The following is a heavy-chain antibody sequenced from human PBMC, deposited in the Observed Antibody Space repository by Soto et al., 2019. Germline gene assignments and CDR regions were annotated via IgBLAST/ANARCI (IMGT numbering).Heavy chain of an antibody. CDR1: GITFSGSA. CDR2: IRSKANSYAT. CDR3: TIHGGYGDYDY. V-gene: IGHV3-73*01. Sequence: EVQLVESGGGLVQPGGSLKLSCAASGITFSGSAMHWVRQASGKGLEWVGRIRSKANSYATAYAASVKGRFTISRDDSMNTAYLQINSLKTEDTAVYYCTIHGGYGDYDYWGQGTLVTVSS. J-gene: IGHJ4*02. D-gene: IGHD4-17*01.